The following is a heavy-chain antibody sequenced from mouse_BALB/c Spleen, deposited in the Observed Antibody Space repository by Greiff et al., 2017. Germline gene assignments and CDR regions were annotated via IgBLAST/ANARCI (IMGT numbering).Heavy chain of an antibody. Sequence: EVNVVESGGGLVQPGGSRKLSCAASGFTFSSFGMHWVRQAPEKGLEWVAYISSGSSTIYYADTVKGRFTISRDNPKNTLFLQMTSLRSEDTAMYYCARDGNYNYAMDYWGQGTSVTVSS. D-gene: IGHD2-1*01. CDR2: ISSGSSTI. CDR1: GFTFSSFG. CDR3: ARDGNYNYAMDY. J-gene: IGHJ4*01. V-gene: IGHV5-17*02.